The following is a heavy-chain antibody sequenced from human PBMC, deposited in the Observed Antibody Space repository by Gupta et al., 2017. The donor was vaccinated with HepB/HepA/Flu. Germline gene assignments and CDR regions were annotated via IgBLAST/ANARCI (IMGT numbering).Heavy chain of an antibody. D-gene: IGHD1-26*01. CDR3: AKNGLWELLPFDY. V-gene: IGHV3-23*01. Sequence: EVQLLESGGGLVQPGGSLRLSCAASGFTFSSYAMGWVRQAPGKGLEWVSGIRSSGSGGRTYYGQSVKGRLTISRDNSKNTLYLQMNSLRAEDTAVYYCAKNGLWELLPFDYWGQGTLVTVSS. J-gene: IGHJ4*02. CDR1: GFTFSSYA. CDR2: IRSSGSGGRT.